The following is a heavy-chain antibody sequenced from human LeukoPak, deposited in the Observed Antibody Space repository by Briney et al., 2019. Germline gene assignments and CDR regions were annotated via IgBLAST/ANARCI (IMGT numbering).Heavy chain of an antibody. D-gene: IGHD3-3*01. J-gene: IGHJ4*02. Sequence: GGSLRLSCAASGFTFSGSAMHWVRQASGKGLEWVGRIRSKANSYATAYAASVKGRFTISRDDSKNAAYLQMNSLKTEDTAVYYCTNPFSDFWIDSWGRGTLVTVSS. CDR2: IRSKANSYAT. CDR3: TNPFSDFWIDS. CDR1: GFTFSGSA. V-gene: IGHV3-73*01.